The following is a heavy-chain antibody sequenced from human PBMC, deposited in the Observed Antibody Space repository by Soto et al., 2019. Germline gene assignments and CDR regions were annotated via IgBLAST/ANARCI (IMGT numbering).Heavy chain of an antibody. D-gene: IGHD6-13*01. CDR2: ISGSGGST. V-gene: IGHV3-23*01. Sequence: EMQLLESGGGLVQPGGSLRLSCAASGFTFSSFAMSWVRQAPGKGLDWVSAISGSGGSTYSADSVKGRFTISRDNSKNPLYLQMSSLRAEDTAVYYCARGLSAGKGSPPDFWGQGSLVTVSS. J-gene: IGHJ4*02. CDR3: ARGLSAGKGSPPDF. CDR1: GFTFSSFA.